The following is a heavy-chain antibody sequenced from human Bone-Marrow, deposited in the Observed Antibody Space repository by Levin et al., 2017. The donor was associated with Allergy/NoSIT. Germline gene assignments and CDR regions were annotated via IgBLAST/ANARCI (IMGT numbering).Heavy chain of an antibody. D-gene: IGHD3-10*01. V-gene: IGHV3-7*03. J-gene: IGHJ5*02. Sequence: GGSLRLSCVVSGFSFSSSWMSWVRQAPGKGLEWVANIKEDGSAKYYVDSVKGRFTVSRDNAENSLYLQMDDLRAEDTALYYCARDVTMGGEAWGQGTLVTVSS. CDR1: GFSFSSSW. CDR2: IKEDGSAK. CDR3: ARDVTMGGEA.